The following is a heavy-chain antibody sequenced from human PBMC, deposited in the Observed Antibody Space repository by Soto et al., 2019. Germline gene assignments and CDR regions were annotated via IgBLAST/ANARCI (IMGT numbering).Heavy chain of an antibody. J-gene: IGHJ6*02. CDR1: GYTFTGYY. D-gene: IGHD3-22*01. V-gene: IGHV1-2*02. Sequence: ASVKVSCKASGYTFTGYYMHWVRQAPGQGLEWMGWINPNSGGTNYAQKFQGRVTMTRGTSISTAYMELSRLRSDDTAVYCCARGSYYYDSSGYYPSYYYYGMDVWGQGTTVTVSS. CDR2: INPNSGGT. CDR3: ARGSYYYDSSGYYPSYYYYGMDV.